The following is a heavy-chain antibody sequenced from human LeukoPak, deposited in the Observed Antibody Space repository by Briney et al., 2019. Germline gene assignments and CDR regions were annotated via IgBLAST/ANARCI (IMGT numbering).Heavy chain of an antibody. V-gene: IGHV4-39*07. D-gene: IGHD2-2*01. Sequence: SETLSLTCTVSGGSISSSSYYWGWIRQPPGKGLEWIGSIYYSGSTYYNPSLKSRVTISVDRSKNQFSLKLSSVTAADTAVYYCARARDQLLTYFDYWGQGTLVTVSS. CDR3: ARARDQLLTYFDY. CDR2: IYYSGST. J-gene: IGHJ4*02. CDR1: GGSISSSSYY.